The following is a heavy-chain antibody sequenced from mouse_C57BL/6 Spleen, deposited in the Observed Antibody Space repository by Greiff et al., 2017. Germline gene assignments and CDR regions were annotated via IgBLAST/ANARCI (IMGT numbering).Heavy chain of an antibody. J-gene: IGHJ3*01. Sequence: QVQLQQPGAELVKPGASVKLSCKASGYTFTSYWMHWVKQRPGQGLEWIGMIHPNSGSTNYNEKFKSKATLTVDKSSSTAYMQLSSLTSEDSAVYYCARENYSPSSFAYWGQGTLVTVSA. CDR3: ARENYSPSSFAY. CDR1: GYTFTSYW. D-gene: IGHD2-1*01. CDR2: IHPNSGST. V-gene: IGHV1-64*01.